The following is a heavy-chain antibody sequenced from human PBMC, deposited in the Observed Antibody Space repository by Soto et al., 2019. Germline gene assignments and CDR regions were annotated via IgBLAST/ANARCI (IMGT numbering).Heavy chain of an antibody. Sequence: QVQLQQWGAGLLKPSETLSLTCAVYIGSFRGYYWSWIRQPPGKGLEWIGEITHSGTTKHNPSLKSRVTISVDTSKNQFSLKLTSVTAADTAVYYCARGESDVGLALWGQGSLVTVSS. CDR2: ITHSGTT. J-gene: IGHJ4*02. CDR3: ARGESDVGLAL. CDR1: IGSFRGYY. D-gene: IGHD6-19*01. V-gene: IGHV4-34*01.